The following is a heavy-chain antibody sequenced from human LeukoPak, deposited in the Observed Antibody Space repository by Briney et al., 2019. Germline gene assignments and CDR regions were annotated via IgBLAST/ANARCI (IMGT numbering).Heavy chain of an antibody. Sequence: GESLKISCKGSGYNCSIYRIGWVRQMPGKGLEWMGIIHPGDSVMRYSPSFQGQVTISADKSISTAYLQWSSLKASDTAMYYCARLGPTYYGSRRAISTFDIWGQGTMVTVSS. J-gene: IGHJ3*02. CDR2: IHPGDSVM. D-gene: IGHD3-10*01. V-gene: IGHV5-51*01. CDR1: GYNCSIYR. CDR3: ARLGPTYYGSRRAISTFDI.